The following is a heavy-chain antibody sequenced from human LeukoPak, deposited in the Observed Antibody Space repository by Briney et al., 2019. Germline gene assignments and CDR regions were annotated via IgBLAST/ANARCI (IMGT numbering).Heavy chain of an antibody. D-gene: IGHD2-21*01. V-gene: IGHV3-48*01. Sequence: PGGTLRLSCAASGVIFSSYNMNWVRQAPGKGLEWFSYICNTPLTLFYPDSVNGRFTISRDHAKTSLYLQMNSLRAEDTAVYYCARDFLEHTQWGQGTLVTVSS. CDR1: GVIFSSYN. CDR3: ARDFLEHTQ. J-gene: IGHJ1*01. CDR2: ICNTPLTL.